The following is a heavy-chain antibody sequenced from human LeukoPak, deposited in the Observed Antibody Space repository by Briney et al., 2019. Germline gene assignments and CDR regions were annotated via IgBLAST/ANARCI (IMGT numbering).Heavy chain of an antibody. D-gene: IGHD3-10*01. CDR1: GGSISSGSYY. Sequence: SETLSLTCTVSGGSISSGSYYWSWIRQPAGKGLEWIGRIYTSGSTNYNPSLKSRVTMSVDTSKNQFSLKLSSVTAADTAVYYCARENISLLWFGELLGYYFDYWGQGTLVTVSS. V-gene: IGHV4-61*02. CDR3: ARENISLLWFGELLGYYFDY. J-gene: IGHJ4*02. CDR2: IYTSGST.